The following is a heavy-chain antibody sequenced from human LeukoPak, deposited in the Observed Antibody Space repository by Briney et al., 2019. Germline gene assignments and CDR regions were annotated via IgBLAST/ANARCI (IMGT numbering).Heavy chain of an antibody. V-gene: IGHV5-51*01. CDR3: AGQFGVGSLDY. D-gene: IGHD2-8*01. CDR1: GYRFTSYW. J-gene: IGHJ4*02. Sequence: GEALEISLKGPGYRFTSYWIGGGRQMPGKGVEWMGIIYAGDSDTRYRPSFQGQVTISAAKSISTAYLQWSSLKASDTAMYYCAGQFGVGSLDYWGQGTLVTVSS. CDR2: IYAGDSDT.